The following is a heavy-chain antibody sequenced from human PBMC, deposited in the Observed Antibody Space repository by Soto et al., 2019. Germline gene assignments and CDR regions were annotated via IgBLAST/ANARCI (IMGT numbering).Heavy chain of an antibody. CDR3: AKVRYSSPMGYYYGIDV. CDR1: RVAFSKFI. CDR2: IIPIFGTA. D-gene: IGHD6-19*01. V-gene: IGHV1-69*13. J-gene: IGHJ6*02. Sequence: SVKVSCKASRVAFSKFIVTWVRQAPGLGLEWVGGIIPIFGTANYAQKFQGRVTITADESTSTSYMEVNNLRSEDTAVYYCAKVRYSSPMGYYYGIDVWGQGTTVTVSS.